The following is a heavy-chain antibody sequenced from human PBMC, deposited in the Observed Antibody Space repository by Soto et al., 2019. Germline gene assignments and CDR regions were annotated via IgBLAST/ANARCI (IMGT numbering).Heavy chain of an antibody. CDR1: GGSFSSGGYY. CDR3: ARATAFSGHHGY. Sequence: QLQLQESGPGLVKPSQTLSLACTVSGGSFSSGGYYWSWIRQLPVKGLEWIGYIYASGSTYYNPSLKSRFTISLDTSKNQFFLKLSSVTAADTDVYYCARATAFSGHHGYWGQGTLVTVSS. J-gene: IGHJ4*02. D-gene: IGHD2-21*02. V-gene: IGHV4-31*03. CDR2: IYASGST.